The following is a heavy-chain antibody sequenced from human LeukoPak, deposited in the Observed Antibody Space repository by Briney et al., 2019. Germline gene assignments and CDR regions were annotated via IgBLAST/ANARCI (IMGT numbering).Heavy chain of an antibody. Sequence: SETLSLTCAVYGGSFSGYYWSWIRQPPGKGLEWIGEINHSGSTNYNPSLKSRVTISVDTSKNQFSLKLSSVTAADTAVYYCARVNEVAVVAHNWFDPWGQGTLVTVSS. V-gene: IGHV4-34*01. D-gene: IGHD2-15*01. CDR2: INHSGST. CDR1: GGSFSGYY. CDR3: ARVNEVAVVAHNWFDP. J-gene: IGHJ5*02.